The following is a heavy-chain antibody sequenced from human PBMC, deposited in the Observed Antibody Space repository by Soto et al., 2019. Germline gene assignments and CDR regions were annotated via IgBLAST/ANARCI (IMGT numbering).Heavy chain of an antibody. J-gene: IGHJ4*02. CDR1: GGSIRSYY. CDR3: ARDDGVGTFGY. Sequence: QVQLQESGPGLVKPSETLSLTCTVSGGSIRSYYWSWIRQPPGKGLEWIGYIYYSGSTNYNPSLKSRVTLSVDTSKNQFSLKLSSVTAADTAVYYCARDDGVGTFGYWGQGTLVTVSS. V-gene: IGHV4-59*01. CDR2: IYYSGST. D-gene: IGHD1-1*01.